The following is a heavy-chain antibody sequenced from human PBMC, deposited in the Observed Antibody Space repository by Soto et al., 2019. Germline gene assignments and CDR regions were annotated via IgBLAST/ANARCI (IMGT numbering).Heavy chain of an antibody. CDR3: ARGRVPVSLSYYYYYMDV. D-gene: IGHD2-2*01. Sequence: ASVKVSCKSSGYTFTRYGISWVRQAPGQGLEWMGWININKGKTGYAQKFQGRVTMTTNTSISTAYMELSSLRSDDTAVYYCARGRVPVSLSYYYYYMDVWGKGTTVTVSS. CDR1: GYTFTRYG. J-gene: IGHJ6*03. CDR2: ININKGKT. V-gene: IGHV1-8*01.